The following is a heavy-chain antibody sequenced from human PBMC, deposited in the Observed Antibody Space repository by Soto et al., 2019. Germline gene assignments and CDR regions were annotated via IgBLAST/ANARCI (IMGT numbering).Heavy chain of an antibody. J-gene: IGHJ4*02. V-gene: IGHV4-31*03. CDR1: GGSINNAGYY. CDR2: IYYSGNT. Sequence: SETLSLTCTVSGGSINNAGYYWTWIRQHPRKGLEWIGYIYYSGNTFYNPSLKSRVSISVDTSKNQFSLKLSSVTAADTAVYYCARGSRGYSGYDPSYYFDYWGQGTLVTVSS. CDR3: ARGSRGYSGYDPSYYFDY. D-gene: IGHD5-12*01.